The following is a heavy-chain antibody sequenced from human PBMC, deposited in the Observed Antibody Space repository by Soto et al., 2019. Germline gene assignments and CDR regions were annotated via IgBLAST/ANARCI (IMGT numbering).Heavy chain of an antibody. D-gene: IGHD3-3*01. J-gene: IGHJ6*03. CDR2: ISSSGGTI. CDR1: GFTFSSYA. V-gene: IGHV3-48*01. CDR3: ARDRGYYDFCDYMAV. Sequence: PGGSLRLSCAASGFTFSSYAMSWVRQAPGKGLEWVSYISSSGGTIYYADSVKGRFTISRDNAKNSLYLQMNSLRAEDTAVYYCARDRGYYDFCDYMAVWGKGTTVTVSS.